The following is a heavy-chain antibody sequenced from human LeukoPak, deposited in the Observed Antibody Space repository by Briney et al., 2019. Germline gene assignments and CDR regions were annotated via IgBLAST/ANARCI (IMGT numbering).Heavy chain of an antibody. Sequence: PGGSLRLSCAASGFTFSSYGMHWVRQAPGKGLEWVAFIRYDGSNKYYADSVKGRFTISRDNSKNTLHLQMNSLRAEDTAVYYCAKGIAVAGTVMYYWGQGTLVTVSS. CDR1: GFTFSSYG. V-gene: IGHV3-30*02. CDR3: AKGIAVAGTVMYY. D-gene: IGHD6-19*01. J-gene: IGHJ4*02. CDR2: IRYDGSNK.